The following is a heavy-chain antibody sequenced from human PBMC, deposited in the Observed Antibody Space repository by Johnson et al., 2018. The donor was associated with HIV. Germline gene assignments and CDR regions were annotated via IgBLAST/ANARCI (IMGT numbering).Heavy chain of an antibody. J-gene: IGHJ3*02. Sequence: QVQLVESGGGVVQPGRSLRLSCAASGFTFSSYAMHWVRQAPGKGLEWVAVISYDGSNKYYADSVKGRFTISRDNSKNTLYLQMNSLRAEDTAVYYCARAERSSSGVDAFDIWGQGTMVTFSS. CDR3: ARAERSSSGVDAFDI. V-gene: IGHV3-30*04. CDR2: ISYDGSNK. CDR1: GFTFSSYA. D-gene: IGHD6-6*01.